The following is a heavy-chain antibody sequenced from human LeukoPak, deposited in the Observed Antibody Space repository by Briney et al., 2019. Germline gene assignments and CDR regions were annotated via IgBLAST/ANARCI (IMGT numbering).Heavy chain of an antibody. CDR3: ARGGATGARTRGAFVPSFDN. CDR2: IYYSGST. CDR1: GGSISTYY. J-gene: IGHJ4*02. V-gene: IGHV4-59*01. Sequence: SQTLSLTCTVSGGSISTYYWSWIRQPPGKGLEWIGYIYYSGSTNSNPSLRSRVAISVDTSKNQFSLKLNSVTASDTAVYYCARGGATGARTRGAFVPSFDNWGQGSLVTVSS. D-gene: IGHD4/OR15-4a*01.